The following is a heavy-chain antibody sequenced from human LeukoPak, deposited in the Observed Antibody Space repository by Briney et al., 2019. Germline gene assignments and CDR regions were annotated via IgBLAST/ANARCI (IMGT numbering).Heavy chain of an antibody. CDR3: ARGIRYSYGPFDY. CDR1: GGSISSGGYY. J-gene: IGHJ4*02. Sequence: PSQTLSLTCTVSGGSISSGGYYWSWIRQPPGKGLEWIGEINHSGSTNYNPSLKSRVTISVDTSKNQFSLKLSSVTAADTAVYYCARGIRYSYGPFDYWGQGTLVTVSS. D-gene: IGHD5-18*01. V-gene: IGHV4-30-2*01. CDR2: INHSGST.